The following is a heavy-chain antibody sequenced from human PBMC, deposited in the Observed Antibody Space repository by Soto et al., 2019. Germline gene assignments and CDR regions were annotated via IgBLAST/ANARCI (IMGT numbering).Heavy chain of an antibody. J-gene: IGHJ4*02. Sequence: SETLSLTCTVSGGSISSSSYYWGWIRQPPGKGLEWIGSIYYSGSTYYNPSLKSRVTISVDTSKNQFSLKLSSVTAADTAVYYCARHSITSYDILTGSIPDYYFGYWGQGTLVTVSS. D-gene: IGHD3-9*01. CDR1: GGSISSSSYY. V-gene: IGHV4-39*01. CDR2: IYYSGST. CDR3: ARHSITSYDILTGSIPDYYFGY.